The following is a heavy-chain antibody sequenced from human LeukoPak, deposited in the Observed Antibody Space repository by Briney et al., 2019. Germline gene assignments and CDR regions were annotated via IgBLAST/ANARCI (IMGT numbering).Heavy chain of an antibody. D-gene: IGHD6-19*01. CDR3: ARYGGVQWLVPTYAFDI. CDR1: GYTFTSYG. J-gene: IGHJ3*02. Sequence: GASVKVSCKASGYTFTSYGISWVRQAPGQGLEWMGWISAYNGNTNYAQKLQGRVTMTTDTSTSTAYMELRSLRSDDTAVYYCARYGGVQWLVPTYAFDIWGQGTMVTVSS. CDR2: ISAYNGNT. V-gene: IGHV1-18*01.